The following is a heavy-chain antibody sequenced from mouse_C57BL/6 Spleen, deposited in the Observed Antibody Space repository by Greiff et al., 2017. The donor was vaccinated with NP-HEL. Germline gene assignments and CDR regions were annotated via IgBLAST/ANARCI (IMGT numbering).Heavy chain of an antibody. CDR3: ARDPYSNYFDY. V-gene: IGHV1-7*01. CDR1: GYTFTSYW. CDR2: INPSSGYT. J-gene: IGHJ2*01. Sequence: VQGVESGAELAKPGASVKLSCKASGYTFTSYWMHWVNQRPGQGLEWIGYINPSSGYTKYNQKFKDKATLTADKSSSTAYMQLSSLTYEDSAVYYCARDPYSNYFDYWGQGTTLTVSS. D-gene: IGHD2-5*01.